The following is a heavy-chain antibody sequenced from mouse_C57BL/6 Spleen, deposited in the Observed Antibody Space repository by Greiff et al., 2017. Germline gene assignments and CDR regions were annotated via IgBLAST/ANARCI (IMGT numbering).Heavy chain of an antibody. J-gene: IGHJ2*01. CDR1: GYTFTSYG. V-gene: IGHV1-81*01. CDR3: ARRGVFITTGAGYLDY. Sequence: QVQLQQSGAELARPGASVKLSCKASGYTFTSYGISWVKQRTGQGLEWIGEIDPRSGNTYYNEKFKGKATLTADKSSSTAYMELRSLTSEDSAVYFCARRGVFITTGAGYLDYWGQGTTLTVSS. D-gene: IGHD1-1*01. CDR2: IDPRSGNT.